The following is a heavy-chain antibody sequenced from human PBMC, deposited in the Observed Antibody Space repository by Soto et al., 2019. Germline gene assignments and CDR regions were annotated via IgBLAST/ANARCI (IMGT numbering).Heavy chain of an antibody. D-gene: IGHD3-10*01. CDR2: ISGSGIDV. J-gene: IGHJ4*02. CDR1: GFDFIGFA. CDR3: AFGTRGVVDTYYHY. Sequence: GGSLRLSCAAFGFDFIGFAMNWARQAPGKGLEWVSGISGSGIDVYYADSVRGRFTISRDNSKNTIYLQVNSLRVEDTAMYYCAFGTRGVVDTYYHYWGRGTMVTVSS. V-gene: IGHV3-23*05.